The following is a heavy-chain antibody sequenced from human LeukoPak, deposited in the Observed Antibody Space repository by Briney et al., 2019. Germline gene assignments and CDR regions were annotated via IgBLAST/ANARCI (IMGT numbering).Heavy chain of an antibody. CDR2: ILYSGCT. CDR3: ARRDITQGAFDI. Sequence: PSETLSLTCTVSGGSISSSTYFWGWIRQPPGKGLECIGSILYSGCTSYNPSLKSRVTISVDTSKNQFSLNLSSVTAADTAVYYCARRDITQGAFDIWGQGTMVTVSS. J-gene: IGHJ3*02. CDR1: GGSISSSTYF. D-gene: IGHD5-12*01. V-gene: IGHV4-39*01.